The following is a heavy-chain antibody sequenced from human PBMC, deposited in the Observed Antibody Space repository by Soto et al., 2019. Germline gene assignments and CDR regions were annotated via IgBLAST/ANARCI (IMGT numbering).Heavy chain of an antibody. V-gene: IGHV1-46*01. CDR3: ARDSSASATSYSFDY. D-gene: IGHD3-10*01. J-gene: IGHJ4*02. CDR2: INPNGGGT. Sequence: ASVKVSCKASGYKFINHYIHWVRQAPGVGLEWMGIINPNGGGTDYAQKFQGRVTMTTDTYASTVHMELSSLRSEDTAVYFCARDSSASATSYSFDYWGQGIQVTVSS. CDR1: GYKFINHY.